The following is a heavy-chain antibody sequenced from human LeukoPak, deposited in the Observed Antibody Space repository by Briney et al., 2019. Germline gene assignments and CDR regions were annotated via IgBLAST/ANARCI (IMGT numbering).Heavy chain of an antibody. CDR3: ARDLGDYFDY. J-gene: IGHJ4*02. CDR2: IYYSGST. V-gene: IGHV4-31*03. D-gene: IGHD7-27*01. CDR1: GGSISSGGYY. Sequence: SETLSLTCTVSGGSISSGGYYWSWIRQHPGKGLEWIGYIYYSGSTYYSPSLKSRVTISVDTSKNQFSLKLSSVTAADTAVYYCARDLGDYFDYWGQGTLVTVSS.